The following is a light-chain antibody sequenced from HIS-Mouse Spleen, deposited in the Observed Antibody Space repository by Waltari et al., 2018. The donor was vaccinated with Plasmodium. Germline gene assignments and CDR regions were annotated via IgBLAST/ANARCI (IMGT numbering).Light chain of an antibody. Sequence: QSALTQPRSVSGSPGQSVTISCTGPSSDVGGYTYVSWYQPQHCNTPNLMIYDVSKRPSGVPDRFSGSKSGNTASLTISGLQAEDEADYYCCSYAGSYTWVFGGGTKLTVL. CDR3: CSYAGSYTWV. V-gene: IGLV2-11*01. J-gene: IGLJ3*02. CDR1: SSDVGGYTY. CDR2: DVS.